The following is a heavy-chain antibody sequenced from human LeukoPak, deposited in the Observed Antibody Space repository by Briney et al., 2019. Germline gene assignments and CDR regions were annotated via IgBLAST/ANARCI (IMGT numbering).Heavy chain of an antibody. CDR3: ATSRTDSSSWYFDF. V-gene: IGHV1-69*04. Sequence: SVKVSCKASGGTFSIYGISWVRQAPGQGLEWMGRIIPFLGVADYAQKFQGTVTISADKSTSTAYMELSSLRSEDTAVYYCATSRTDSSSWYFDFWGQGTLVTVSS. D-gene: IGHD6-13*01. CDR1: GGTFSIYG. CDR2: IIPFLGVA. J-gene: IGHJ4*02.